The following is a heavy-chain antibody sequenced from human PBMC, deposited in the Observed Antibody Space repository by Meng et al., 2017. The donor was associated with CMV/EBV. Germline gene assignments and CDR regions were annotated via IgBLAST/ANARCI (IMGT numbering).Heavy chain of an antibody. Sequence: FTFSSYWMHWVRQAPGKGLVWVSRINRDGSSTSYADSVKGRFTISRDNAKNTLYLQMNGLRAEDTAVYYCARGGDVLLWFGEFHLDYWGQGTLVTVSS. CDR1: FTFSSYW. J-gene: IGHJ4*02. V-gene: IGHV3-74*01. CDR2: INRDGSST. D-gene: IGHD3-10*01. CDR3: ARGGDVLLWFGEFHLDY.